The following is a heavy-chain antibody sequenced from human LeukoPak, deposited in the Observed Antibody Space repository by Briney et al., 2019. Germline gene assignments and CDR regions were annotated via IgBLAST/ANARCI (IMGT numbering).Heavy chain of an antibody. J-gene: IGHJ4*02. D-gene: IGHD3-22*01. Sequence: PGGSLRLSCAASGFTFSNYAMHWVRQAPGKGLEWVALISYAGSNKYYADSVKGRFTISRDNSKHMLYLQMNNLRAEDTAVYFCAREVDYYGSSGIPGDYWGQGTLFTVSS. CDR2: ISYAGSNK. V-gene: IGHV3-30-3*01. CDR3: AREVDYYGSSGIPGDY. CDR1: GFTFSNYA.